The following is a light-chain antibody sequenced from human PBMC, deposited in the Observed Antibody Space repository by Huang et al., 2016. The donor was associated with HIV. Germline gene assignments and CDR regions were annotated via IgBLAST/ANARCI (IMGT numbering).Light chain of an antibody. CDR3: QQYNNWPPIT. V-gene: IGKV3-15*01. CDR2: VAS. J-gene: IGKJ5*01. CDR1: QSVSSN. Sequence: EIVMTQSPVTLSVSPGERATLSCRASQSVSSNLAWYQQKPGQAPRLLIYVASTRATGVPARFSGSGSGTEFTRTISSLQSEDFALYYCQQYNNWPPITFGQGTRLEIK.